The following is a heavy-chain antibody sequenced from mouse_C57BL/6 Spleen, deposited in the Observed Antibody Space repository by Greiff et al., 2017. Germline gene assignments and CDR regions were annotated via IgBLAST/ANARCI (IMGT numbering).Heavy chain of an antibody. CDR2: IDPEDGET. D-gene: IGHD4-1*01. CDR1: GFNIKDYY. J-gene: IGHJ2*01. V-gene: IGHV14-2*01. Sequence: VQLKQSGAELVKPGASVKLSCTASGFNIKDYYMHWVKQRTEQGLEWIGRIDPEDGETKSAPKFQGKATTTADTSSNTAYLQLSSLTSEDTAVYYCARGLGRDFDYWGQGTTLTVSS. CDR3: ARGLGRDFDY.